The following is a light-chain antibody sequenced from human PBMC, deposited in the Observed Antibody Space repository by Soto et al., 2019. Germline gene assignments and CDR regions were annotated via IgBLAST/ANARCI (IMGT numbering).Light chain of an antibody. CDR2: AAS. V-gene: IGKV1-8*01. J-gene: IGKJ1*01. CDR1: QGISSY. Sequence: AIRMTQSPSSFSASTGDRVTITCRASQGISSYLAWYQQKPGTAPKLLIYAASTLQSGVPSRFSGSGSGTQCTLTISCLQSEDFATYSCQQYYSDPHTFGQGTKVEIK. CDR3: QQYYSDPHT.